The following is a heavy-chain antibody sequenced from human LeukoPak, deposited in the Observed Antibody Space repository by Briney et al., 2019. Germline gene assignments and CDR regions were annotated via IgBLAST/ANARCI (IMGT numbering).Heavy chain of an antibody. V-gene: IGHV3-23*01. CDR3: ARDQRYYYDSSGYSRGYYYYGMDV. D-gene: IGHD3-22*01. Sequence: GGSLRLSCAASGFTFSNYAMSWVRQTPGKGLEWVSVISGSGRSTYYADSVKGRFTISRDNSNNTLYLQMNSLRAEDTAVYYCARDQRYYYDSSGYSRGYYYYGMDVWGQGTTVTVSS. CDR2: ISGSGRST. J-gene: IGHJ6*02. CDR1: GFTFSNYA.